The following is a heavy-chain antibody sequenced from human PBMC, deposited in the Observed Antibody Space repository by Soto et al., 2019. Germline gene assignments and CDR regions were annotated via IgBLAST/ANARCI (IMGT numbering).Heavy chain of an antibody. D-gene: IGHD6-13*01. J-gene: IGHJ5*02. V-gene: IGHV1-8*01. CDR2: MNPNSGNT. CDR3: ARGWAAAGTGWFDP. CDR1: GYTFTSYD. Sequence: ASVKVSCKASGYTFTSYDINWVRQATGQGLEWMGWMNPNSGNTGYAQKFQGRVTMTRNTSISTAYMELSSLRSEDTAVYYCARGWAAAGTGWFDPWGQGTLVTVSS.